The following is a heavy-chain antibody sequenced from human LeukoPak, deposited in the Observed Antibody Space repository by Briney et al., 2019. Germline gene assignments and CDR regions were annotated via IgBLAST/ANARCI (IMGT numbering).Heavy chain of an antibody. CDR2: IRAYNGDT. V-gene: IGHV1-18*01. CDR3: ARDRIQLWLPNHFDY. J-gene: IGHJ4*02. CDR1: PDTFTRYG. Sequence: ASVKVSCKASPDTFTRYGITWVRQAPGQGLEWMGWIRAYNGDTNYAQKFQGRVTMTAERSTNTAYMELRGLTFDDTAVFYCARDRIQLWLPNHFDYWGQGTVVTVSS. D-gene: IGHD5-18*01.